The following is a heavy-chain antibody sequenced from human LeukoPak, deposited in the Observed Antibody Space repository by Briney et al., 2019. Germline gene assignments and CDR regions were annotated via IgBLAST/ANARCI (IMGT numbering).Heavy chain of an antibody. CDR1: GYTFTSYG. CDR2: ISAYNGNT. D-gene: IGHD2-2*01. Sequence: ASVKVSCKASGYTFTSYGISWVRQAPGQGLEWMGSISAYNGNTNYAQKLQGRVTMTTDTSTSTAYMELRSLRSDDTAVYYCARDIFPYCSSTSCYFYFDYWGQGTLVTVSS. J-gene: IGHJ4*02. V-gene: IGHV1-18*01. CDR3: ARDIFPYCSSTSCYFYFDY.